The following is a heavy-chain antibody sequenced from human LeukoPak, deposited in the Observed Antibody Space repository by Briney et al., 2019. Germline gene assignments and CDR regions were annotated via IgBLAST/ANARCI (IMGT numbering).Heavy chain of an antibody. Sequence: GGSLRLSCAASGFTFSSYAMHWVRQAPGKGLEYVSAISSNGGSTYYANSVKGRFTISRDNSKNTLYLQMGSLRAEDMAVYYCARIGYSSSSFDYWGQGTLVTVSS. CDR1: GFTFSSYA. J-gene: IGHJ4*02. V-gene: IGHV3-64*01. CDR2: ISSNGGST. D-gene: IGHD6-6*01. CDR3: ARIGYSSSSFDY.